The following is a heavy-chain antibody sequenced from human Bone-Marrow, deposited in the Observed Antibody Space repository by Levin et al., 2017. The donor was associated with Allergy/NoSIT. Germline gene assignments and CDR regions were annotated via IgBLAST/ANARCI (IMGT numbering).Heavy chain of an antibody. CDR3: AGTSSKDY. Sequence: GESLKISCAASGFTVHNNYMSWVRQAPGRGLEWVSVIYSGGDTRYADSVKGRFTISRDTSKLFLQMNSLRPEDTAVYYCAGTSSKDYWGQGTLVTVSS. V-gene: IGHV3-53*01. CDR1: GFTVHNNY. J-gene: IGHJ4*02. CDR2: IYSGGDT.